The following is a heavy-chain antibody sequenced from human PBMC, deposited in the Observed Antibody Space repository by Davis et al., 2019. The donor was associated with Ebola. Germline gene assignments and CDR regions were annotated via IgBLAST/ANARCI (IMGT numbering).Heavy chain of an antibody. D-gene: IGHD3-22*01. J-gene: IGHJ5*02. CDR3: ARDLNKIMYYYDSSDSNWFDP. CDR2: INPSGGST. Sequence: ASVKVSCKASGGTFSSYAISWVRQAPGQGLEWMGIINPSGGSTSYAQKFQGRVTMTRDTSTSTVYMELSSLRSEDTAVYYCARDLNKIMYYYDSSDSNWFDPWGQGTLVTVSS. CDR1: GGTFSSYA. V-gene: IGHV1-46*01.